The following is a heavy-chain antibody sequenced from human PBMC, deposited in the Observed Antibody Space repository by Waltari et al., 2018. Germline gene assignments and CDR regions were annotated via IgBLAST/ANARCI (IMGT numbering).Heavy chain of an antibody. CDR3: AKDQSVVGGDFDY. D-gene: IGHD2-21*01. CDR1: GFTFSSYG. Sequence: QVQLVESGGGVVQPGGSLRLSCAASGFTFSSYGMHWVRQAPVKGLEWVAFIRYDGSNRYYADSVKVRFSISRDNSKDTLYLQMNSLRAEDTAVYYCAKDQSVVGGDFDYWGQGPLVTVSS. J-gene: IGHJ4*02. CDR2: IRYDGSNR. V-gene: IGHV3-30*02.